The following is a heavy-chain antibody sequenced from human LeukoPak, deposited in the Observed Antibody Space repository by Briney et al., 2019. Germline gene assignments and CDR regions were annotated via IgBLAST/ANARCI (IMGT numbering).Heavy chain of an antibody. CDR1: GFTLSSYA. CDR2: ICGSGGGK. V-gene: IGHV3-23*01. Sequence: GGSLSLSCAASGFTLSSYAMSWVRPAPRKGLEWVSAICGSGGGKYYADSAKGRFTISRDNAKNTLYLQMKSLRAEGTAVYYCAKKATVATYLDYWGEGTLVTVSS. D-gene: IGHD4-17*01. J-gene: IGHJ4*02. CDR3: AKKATVATYLDY.